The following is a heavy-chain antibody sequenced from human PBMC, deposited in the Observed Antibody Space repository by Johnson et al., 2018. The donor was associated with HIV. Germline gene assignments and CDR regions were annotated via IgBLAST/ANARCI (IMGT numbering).Heavy chain of an antibody. J-gene: IGHJ3*02. CDR2: INSGDTT. CDR1: GFTFSSYW. CDR3: ARMTTTVSHHDAFDI. Sequence: VQLVESGGGLVQPGGSLRLSCAASGFTFSSYWMHWVRQAPGKGLVWVSRINSGDTTYYADSVKGRFTISRDNSKNTLYLQMNSLRAEDTAVYYCARMTTTVSHHDAFDIWGQGTMVTVSS. V-gene: IGHV3-66*01. D-gene: IGHD4-17*01.